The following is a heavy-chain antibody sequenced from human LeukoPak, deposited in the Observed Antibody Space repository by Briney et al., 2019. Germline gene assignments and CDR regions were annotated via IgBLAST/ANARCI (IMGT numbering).Heavy chain of an antibody. D-gene: IGHD3-22*01. J-gene: IGHJ4*02. CDR3: ARDPYYYDSSGPKEDY. CDR1: GYTFTSYG. V-gene: IGHV1-18*01. CDR2: ISAYNGNT. Sequence: GASVKVSCKASGYTFTSYGIGWVRQAPGQGLEWMGWISAYNGNTNYAQKLQGRVTMTTDTSTSTAYMELGSLRSDDTAVYYCARDPYYYDSSGPKEDYWGQGTLVTVSS.